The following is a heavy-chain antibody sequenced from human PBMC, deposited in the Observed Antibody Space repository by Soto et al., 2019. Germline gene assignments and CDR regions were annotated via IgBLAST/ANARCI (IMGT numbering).Heavy chain of an antibody. CDR2: ISYDGSNK. V-gene: IGHV3-30*18. CDR3: AKDGAVD. D-gene: IGHD3-10*01. J-gene: IGHJ4*02. CDR1: GFTFSSYG. Sequence: QVQLVESGGGVVQPGRSLRLSCAASGFTFSSYGMHWVRQAPGKGLEWVAVISYDGSNKYYADSVKGRFTISRDNSKNTLYLQMNSLRAEATAVYYCAKDGAVDWGQGTLVTVSS.